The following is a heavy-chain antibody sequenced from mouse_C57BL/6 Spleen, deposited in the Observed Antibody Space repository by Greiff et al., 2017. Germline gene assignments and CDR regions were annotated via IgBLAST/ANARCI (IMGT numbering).Heavy chain of an antibody. CDR2: IDPSDSYT. CDR3: GAFGNSGFAY. CDR1: GYTFTSYW. Sequence: QVQLQQPGAELVKPGASVKLSCKASGYTFTSYWMQWVKQRPGQGLEWIGEIDPSDSYTNYNQKFKGKATLTVDTSSSTAYLQLSSLTSEDSAVYYCGAFGNSGFAYWGQGTLVTVSA. J-gene: IGHJ3*01. D-gene: IGHD2-1*01. V-gene: IGHV1-50*01.